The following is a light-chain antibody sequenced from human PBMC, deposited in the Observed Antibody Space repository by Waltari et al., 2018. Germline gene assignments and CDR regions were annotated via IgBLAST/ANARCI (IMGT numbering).Light chain of an antibody. CDR1: EDISIW. V-gene: IGKV1-12*01. CDR2: AAS. CDR3: QHTYTFPIT. J-gene: IGKJ5*01. Sequence: DIQMTQSPSSVSVSVGDRVTMTCRASEDISIWLAWFQQKPGMAPKFLIYAASILESGVPSRFSGNGSGTDFALSISGLQPEDFATYFCQHTYTFPITFGQGTRLDIK.